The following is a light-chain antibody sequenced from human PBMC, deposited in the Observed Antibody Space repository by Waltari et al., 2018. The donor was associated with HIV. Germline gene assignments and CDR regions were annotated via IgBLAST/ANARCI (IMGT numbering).Light chain of an antibody. V-gene: IGLV1-40*01. CDR2: ANS. Sequence: QSLLTQPPSVSATPGPRITISCTGNKSNIGAGPDVHWYRQLPGTAPRLLIFANSNRPSGVPDRISGSKSTASASLAITGLQAEDEGYYYCQSSDIRLHGLWVFGGGTKVTVL. CDR3: QSSDIRLHGLWV. CDR1: KSNIGAGPD. J-gene: IGLJ3*02.